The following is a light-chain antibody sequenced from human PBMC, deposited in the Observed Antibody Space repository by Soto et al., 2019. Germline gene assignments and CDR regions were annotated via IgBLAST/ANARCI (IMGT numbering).Light chain of an antibody. CDR2: EVS. Sequence: QSVLTQPASVSGSPGQSITLSCTGTSRDVGSFNLVSSYQQHPGKAPKLMIYEVSKRPSGVSNSFSGSKSGNTASLTISGPQPGDEADYYCCTYERSNTCVFATGTKV. CDR3: CTYERSNTCV. CDR1: SRDVGSFNL. V-gene: IGLV2-23*02. J-gene: IGLJ1*01.